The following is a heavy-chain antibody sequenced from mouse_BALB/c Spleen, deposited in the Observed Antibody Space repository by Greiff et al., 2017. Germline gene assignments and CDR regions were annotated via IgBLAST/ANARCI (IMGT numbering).Heavy chain of an antibody. CDR1: GFTFSSYT. D-gene: IGHD2-4*01. CDR2: ISNGGGST. J-gene: IGHJ3*01. V-gene: IGHV5-12-2*01. Sequence: EVQRVESGGGLVQPGGSLKLSCAASGFTFSSYTMSWVRQTPEKRLEWVAYISNGGGSTYYPDTVKGRFTISRDNAKNTLYLQMSSLKSEDTAMYYCARHLDYDWFAYWGQGTLVTVSA. CDR3: ARHLDYDWFAY.